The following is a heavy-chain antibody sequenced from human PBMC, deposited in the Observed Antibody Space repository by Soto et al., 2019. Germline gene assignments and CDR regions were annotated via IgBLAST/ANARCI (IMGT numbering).Heavy chain of an antibody. Sequence: GGSLRLSCAASGFTFSSYGMHWVRQAPGKGLEWVAVISYDGSNKYYADSVKGRFTISRDNSKNTLYLQMNSLRAEDTAVYYCAKDRGDGKPRRGELRAYYYGMDVWGQGTTVTVSS. CDR3: AKDRGDGKPRRGELRAYYYGMDV. D-gene: IGHD1-7*01. J-gene: IGHJ6*02. CDR2: ISYDGSNK. CDR1: GFTFSSYG. V-gene: IGHV3-30*18.